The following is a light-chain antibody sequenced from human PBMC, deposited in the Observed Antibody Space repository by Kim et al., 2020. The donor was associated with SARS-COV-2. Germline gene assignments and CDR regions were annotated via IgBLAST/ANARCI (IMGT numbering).Light chain of an antibody. J-gene: IGLJ2*01. CDR1: SSNIGSNY. Sequence: GQRVTISCSGSSSNIGSNYGYWYQQLPGTAPKLLIYRNNQRPSGVPDRCSGSKSGTSASLAISGLRSEDEADYYCAAWDDSLSGVIFGGGTQLTVL. CDR3: AAWDDSLSGVI. V-gene: IGLV1-47*01. CDR2: RNN.